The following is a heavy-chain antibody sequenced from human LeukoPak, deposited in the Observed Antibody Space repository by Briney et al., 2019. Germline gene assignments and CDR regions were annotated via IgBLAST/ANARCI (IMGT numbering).Heavy chain of an antibody. CDR2: TYYRSKWYN. J-gene: IGHJ3*02. CDR3: ARELNWNDAFDI. Sequence: SQTLSFTCAISGDSVSSNGAAWNWIRQSPSRGLEWLGRTYYRSKWYNDYAVFVKSRITINPDTSKNQFSLQLNSVSPEDTAVYYCARELNWNDAFDIWGQGTMVTVSS. D-gene: IGHD1-1*01. CDR1: GDSVSSNGAA. V-gene: IGHV6-1*01.